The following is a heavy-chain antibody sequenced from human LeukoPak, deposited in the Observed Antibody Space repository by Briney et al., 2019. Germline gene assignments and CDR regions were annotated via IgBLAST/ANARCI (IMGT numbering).Heavy chain of an antibody. CDR1: GFTFSSYA. CDR3: AKAGSYWDFDY. V-gene: IGHV3-23*01. D-gene: IGHD1-26*01. CDR2: ISGSGGST. J-gene: IGHJ4*02. Sequence: PGGSLRLSCAASGFTFSSYAMSWVRQAPGKGLEWVSGISGSGGSTYYADSVKGRFTTSRDNSKNTLYLQMNSLRAEDTALYYCAKAGSYWDFDYWGQGTLVTVSS.